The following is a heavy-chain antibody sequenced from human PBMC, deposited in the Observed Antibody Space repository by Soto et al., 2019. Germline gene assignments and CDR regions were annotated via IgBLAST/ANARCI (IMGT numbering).Heavy chain of an antibody. D-gene: IGHD3-22*01. CDR1: GYTFTSYG. CDR3: ARDKGPRPYYYDSSGWSKSDAFDI. V-gene: IGHV1-18*01. CDR2: ISAYNGNT. Sequence: ASVKVSCKASGYTFTSYGISWVRQAPGQGLEWMGWISAYNGNTNYAQKLQGRVTMTTDTSTSTAYMELRSLRSDDTAVYYCARDKGPRPYYYDSSGWSKSDAFDIWGQGTMVTVSS. J-gene: IGHJ3*02.